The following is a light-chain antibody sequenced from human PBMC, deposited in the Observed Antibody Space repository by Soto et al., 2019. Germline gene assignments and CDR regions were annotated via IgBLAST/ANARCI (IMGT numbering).Light chain of an antibody. J-gene: IGKJ1*01. CDR1: QSVSSN. Sequence: EIVMTQSPATLSVNPGERATLSCRASQSVSSNLAWYQQKPGQAPRLLIYGASTRATGTPARFSGSGSGTDFTLTISSLQSEDFAVYYCQQYNNWPPGTFGQGTKVDIK. V-gene: IGKV3-15*01. CDR2: GAS. CDR3: QQYNNWPPGT.